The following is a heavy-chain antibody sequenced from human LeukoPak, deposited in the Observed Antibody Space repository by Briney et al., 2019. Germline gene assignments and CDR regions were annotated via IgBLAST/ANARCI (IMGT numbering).Heavy chain of an antibody. CDR1: GGSINSADYY. J-gene: IGHJ4*02. V-gene: IGHV4-30-4*08. CDR3: ARVYSSGWYYFDY. CDR2: INYSGTT. D-gene: IGHD6-19*01. Sequence: SETLSLTCTVSGGSINSADYYWTWIRQHPGKGLEWIGYINYSGTTYYNPSLKSRVTISVDTSKNQFSLKLSSVTAADTAVYYCARVYSSGWYYFDYWGQGTLVTVSS.